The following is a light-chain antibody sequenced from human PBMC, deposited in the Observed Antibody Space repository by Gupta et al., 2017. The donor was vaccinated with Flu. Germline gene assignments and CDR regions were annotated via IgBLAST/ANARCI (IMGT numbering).Light chain of an antibody. CDR3: QQDGSTPLT. V-gene: IGKV3-20*01. J-gene: IGKJ4*01. CDR1: QSVSSSQ. CDR2: GAS. Sequence: GTLSLSPGDRATLSVMASQSVSSSQLAWYQDKTCQVPRLLIYGASSRATGIPDRFSGSGSGTDFTLTVSRLDPEDFAVYYCQQDGSTPLTFGRGTKVDIK.